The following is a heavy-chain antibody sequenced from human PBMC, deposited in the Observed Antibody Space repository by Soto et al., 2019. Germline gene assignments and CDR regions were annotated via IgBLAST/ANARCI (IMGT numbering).Heavy chain of an antibody. CDR2: INPNSGGT. D-gene: IGHD3-3*01. V-gene: IGHV1-2*02. J-gene: IGHJ6*02. CDR1: GYTFTGYY. Sequence: ASVKVSCKASGYTFTGYYMHWVRRAPGQGLEWMGWINPNSGGTNYAQKFQGRVTMTRDTSISTAYMELSRLRSDDTAVYYCARDTYDFWSGYPTYYYYGMDVWGQGTTVTVSS. CDR3: ARDTYDFWSGYPTYYYYGMDV.